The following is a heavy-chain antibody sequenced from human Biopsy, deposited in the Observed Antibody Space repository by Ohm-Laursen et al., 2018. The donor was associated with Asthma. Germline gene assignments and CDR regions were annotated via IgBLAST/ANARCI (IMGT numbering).Heavy chain of an antibody. CDR2: IIPAFGTS. Sequence: SVKASCKASAGTFSRYAISWVRQAPGQGLEWMGGIIPAFGTSNYAQKFHGRVTFTADGSTSSAYMEVSSLTSEDSAVYYCAREVSTVDYGYYYFAMDVWGQGTTVTVSS. V-gene: IGHV1-69*13. D-gene: IGHD4-17*01. J-gene: IGHJ6*02. CDR3: AREVSTVDYGYYYFAMDV. CDR1: AGTFSRYA.